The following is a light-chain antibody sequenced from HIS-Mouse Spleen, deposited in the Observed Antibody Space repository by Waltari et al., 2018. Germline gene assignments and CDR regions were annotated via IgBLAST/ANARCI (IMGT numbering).Light chain of an antibody. J-gene: IGLJ1*01. CDR1: SSDVGRDNL. Sequence: QSALTQPASVSGSPGQSITISCTGTSSDVGRDNLVSWYQQHPGKAPKLMIYEGSKRPSGVSNRFSGSKSGNTASLTISGLQAEDEADYYCCSYAGSRNVFGTGTKVTVL. CDR2: EGS. V-gene: IGLV2-23*03. CDR3: CSYAGSRNV.